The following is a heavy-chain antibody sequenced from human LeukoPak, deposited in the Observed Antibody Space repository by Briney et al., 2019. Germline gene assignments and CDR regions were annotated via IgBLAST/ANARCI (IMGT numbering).Heavy chain of an antibody. Sequence: ASVKVSCKASGYTFTSYDINWVRQATGQGLEWMGWMNPNSGNTGYAQKFQGWVTMTRDTSISTAYMELSRLRSDDTAVYYCAREQGITMVQYYGMDVWGQGTTVTVSS. D-gene: IGHD3-10*01. CDR3: AREQGITMVQYYGMDV. V-gene: IGHV1-8*01. J-gene: IGHJ6*02. CDR2: MNPNSGNT. CDR1: GYTFTSYD.